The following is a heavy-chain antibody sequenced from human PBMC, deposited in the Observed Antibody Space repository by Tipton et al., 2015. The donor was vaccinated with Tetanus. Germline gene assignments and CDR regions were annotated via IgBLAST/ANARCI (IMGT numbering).Heavy chain of an antibody. CDR1: GFSLSSYW. J-gene: IGHJ4*02. CDR3: SRGVDRTKTGID. V-gene: IGHV3-21*01. D-gene: IGHD5-12*01. Sequence: SLRLSCAASGFSLSSYWMSWVRQAPGKGLEWVSSISSSSRYIYYADSVKGRFTISRDNAKNSLYLQMISLRAEDTAVYYCSRGVDRTKTGIDWGQGTLVTVSS. CDR2: ISSSSRYI.